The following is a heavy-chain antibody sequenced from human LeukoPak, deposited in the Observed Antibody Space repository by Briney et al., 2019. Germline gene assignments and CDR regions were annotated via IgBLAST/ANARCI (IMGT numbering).Heavy chain of an antibody. Sequence: PSETLSLTCTVSGGSISNYYWSWIRQPPGKGLEWIGYIYYSGSTNYNPSLKSRVTTSVDTSKNQFSLKLSSVTAADTAVYYCATQNDYGDYGVGYWGQGTLVTVSS. D-gene: IGHD4-17*01. CDR2: IYYSGST. V-gene: IGHV4-59*08. CDR3: ATQNDYGDYGVGY. J-gene: IGHJ4*02. CDR1: GGSISNYY.